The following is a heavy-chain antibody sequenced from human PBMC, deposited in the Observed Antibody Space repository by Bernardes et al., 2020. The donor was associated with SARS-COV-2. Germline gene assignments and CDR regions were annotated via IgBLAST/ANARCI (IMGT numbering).Heavy chain of an antibody. V-gene: IGHV4-59*01. Sequence: SETLSLTCTVSDGSISSFYWSWIRQPPGKGLEWIGFTYNSGSTDYNPSLKSRVTISVDTSKNQFSLKLSSVTAADTAVYYCARVGVVTAIRRQYYFDYWGQGTLVTVSS. CDR3: ARVGVVTAIRRQYYFDY. J-gene: IGHJ4*02. CDR1: DGSISSFY. CDR2: TYNSGST. D-gene: IGHD2-21*02.